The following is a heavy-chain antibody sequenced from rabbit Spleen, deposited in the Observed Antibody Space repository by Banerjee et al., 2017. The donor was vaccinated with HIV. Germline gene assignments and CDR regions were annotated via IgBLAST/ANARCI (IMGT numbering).Heavy chain of an antibody. J-gene: IGHJ6*01. CDR2: AYAGSSDST. Sequence: QSLEESGGDLVKPGASLTLTCTASGFSFSSSYYMCWVRQAPGKGLEWVACAYAGSSDSTYSATWAKGRFTISKTSSTTVTLQMTSLTVADTATYFCARDAGTSFSTYGMDLWVQGTLVTVS. D-gene: IGHD8-1*01. CDR3: ARDAGTSFSTYGMDL. V-gene: IGHV1S40*01. CDR1: GFSFSSSYY.